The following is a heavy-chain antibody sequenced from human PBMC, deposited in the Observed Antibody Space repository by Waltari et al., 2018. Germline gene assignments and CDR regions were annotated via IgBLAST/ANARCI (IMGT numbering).Heavy chain of an antibody. Sequence: EVQLVVSGRVLVLPCRSLRLSWASSGFTFDDYSILWVRQAPEKGLEWVSCISWNSGSRGYADSVKSRITISKDNAKNSRYQQMNRQRAEDTALYNGAKEYERGGLDIWGQGTMVTVSS. CDR3: AKEYERGGLDI. CDR2: ISWNSGSR. V-gene: IGHV3-9*01. J-gene: IGHJ3*02. CDR1: GFTFDDYS. D-gene: IGHD1-1*01.